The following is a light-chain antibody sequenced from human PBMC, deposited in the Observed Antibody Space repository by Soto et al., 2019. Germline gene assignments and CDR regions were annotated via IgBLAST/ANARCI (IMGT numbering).Light chain of an antibody. CDR1: SSDVGGYKY. CDR3: NSYTSTYTGV. V-gene: IGLV2-14*01. J-gene: IGLJ1*01. Sequence: QSALTQPASVSGSPGQSITISCAGTSSDVGGYKYVSWYQQHTGKAPKLMIYEVSNRPSGVSNRFSGSKSGNTASLTISGLQAEDEADYYCNSYTSTYTGVFGTGTKLTVL. CDR2: EVS.